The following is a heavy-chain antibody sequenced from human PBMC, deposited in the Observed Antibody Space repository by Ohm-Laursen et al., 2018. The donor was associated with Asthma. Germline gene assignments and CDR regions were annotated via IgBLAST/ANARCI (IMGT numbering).Heavy chain of an antibody. V-gene: IGHV3-30*03. CDR2: ISFHGYNQ. J-gene: IGHJ4*02. Sequence: SLRLSCAAPGFTFSSYGMHWVRQAPGKGLELVAIISFHGYNQYYTDSVRGRFTISRDNSRSTLYLQMNSLRPEDTAVYYCARDFYTSSPHPKSFGLWGQGTLVSVSS. D-gene: IGHD6-6*01. CDR3: ARDFYTSSPHPKSFGL. CDR1: GFTFSSYG.